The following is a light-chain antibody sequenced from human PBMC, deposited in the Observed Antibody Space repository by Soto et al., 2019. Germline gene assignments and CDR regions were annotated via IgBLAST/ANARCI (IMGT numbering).Light chain of an antibody. CDR3: SSKTSSRTPVV. V-gene: IGLV2-14*01. Sequence: QSVLTQPASVSGSPGQSITISCTGTSSDVGGYNYVSWYQQHPGNAPRLMISEVNNRPSRVPNRFSGSTSGNTAALAISGRQAEDEADYYCSSKTSSRTPVVFGAGTKVTV. CDR2: EVN. J-gene: IGLJ1*01. CDR1: SSDVGGYNY.